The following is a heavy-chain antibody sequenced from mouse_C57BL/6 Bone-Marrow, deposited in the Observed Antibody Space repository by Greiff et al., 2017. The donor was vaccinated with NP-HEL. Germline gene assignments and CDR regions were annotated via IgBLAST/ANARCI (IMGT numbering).Heavy chain of an antibody. V-gene: IGHV1-81*01. D-gene: IGHD1-1*01. Sequence: VQLQQSGAELARPGASVKLSCKASGYTFTSYGISWVKQRTGQGLEWIGEIYPRSGNTYYNEKFKGKATLTADKSSSTGYMELRSLTSEDSAVYFCARGPHYYGSSSWFAYWGQGTLVTVSA. CDR3: ARGPHYYGSSSWFAY. J-gene: IGHJ3*01. CDR1: GYTFTSYG. CDR2: IYPRSGNT.